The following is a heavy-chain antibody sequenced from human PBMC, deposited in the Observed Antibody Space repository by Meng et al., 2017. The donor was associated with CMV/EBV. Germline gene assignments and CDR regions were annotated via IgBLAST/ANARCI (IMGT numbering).Heavy chain of an antibody. Sequence: SLKISCAASGFTFTNNAMHWVRQAPGKGLEWVAVISYGGINTYHADPVRGRFTISRDNSKNTVYLQMNSLRAEDTAVYYCARDRRGPDYGGNSGSEYFQHWGQGTLVTVSS. D-gene: IGHD4-23*01. CDR3: ARDRRGPDYGGNSGSEYFQH. V-gene: IGHV3-30-3*01. J-gene: IGHJ1*01. CDR1: GFTFTNNA. CDR2: ISYGGINT.